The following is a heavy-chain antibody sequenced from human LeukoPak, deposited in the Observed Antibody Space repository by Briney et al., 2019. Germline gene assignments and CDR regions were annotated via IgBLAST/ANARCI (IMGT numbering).Heavy chain of an antibody. J-gene: IGHJ4*02. CDR1: GGSVISGSYH. V-gene: IGHV4-61*01. CDR3: ARDPGGSAKFDF. CDR2: IYYSGST. D-gene: IGHD3-10*01. Sequence: PSETLSLTCTVSGGSVISGSYHWSWIRQPPGKGLEWIGYIYYSGSTNYNSSLKSRVTISVDTSKNQFSLKLSSVTAADTAVYYCARDPGGSAKFDFWGQGTLVTVSS.